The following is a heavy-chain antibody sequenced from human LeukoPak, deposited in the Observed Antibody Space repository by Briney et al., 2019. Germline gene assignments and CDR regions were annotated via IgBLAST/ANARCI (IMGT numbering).Heavy chain of an antibody. CDR3: ARDSAFYYYDSSGYYHD. Sequence: SAKVSCKASGGTFSSYAISWVRQAPGQGLEWMGRIIPILGIANYAQKFQGRVTITADKSTSTAYMELSSLRSEDTAVYYCARDSAFYYYDSSGYYHDWGQGTLVTVSS. CDR1: GGTFSSYA. D-gene: IGHD3-22*01. CDR2: IIPILGIA. J-gene: IGHJ4*02. V-gene: IGHV1-69*04.